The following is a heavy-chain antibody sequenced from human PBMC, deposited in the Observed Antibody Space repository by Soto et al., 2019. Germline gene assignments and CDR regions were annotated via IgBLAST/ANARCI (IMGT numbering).Heavy chain of an antibody. Sequence: GGSLRLSCAASGFTFSSYSMNWVRQAPGKGLEWVSSISSSSSYIYYADSVKGRFTISRDNAKNSLYLQMNSLRAEDTAVYYCARDRRFGELPDYFDYWGQGTLVTVSS. CDR2: ISSSSSYI. D-gene: IGHD3-10*01. CDR1: GFTFSSYS. CDR3: ARDRRFGELPDYFDY. J-gene: IGHJ4*02. V-gene: IGHV3-21*01.